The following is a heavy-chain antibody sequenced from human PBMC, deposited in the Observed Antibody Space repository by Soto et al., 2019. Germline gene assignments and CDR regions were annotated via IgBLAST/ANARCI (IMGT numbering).Heavy chain of an antibody. CDR1: GFTFSDYY. CDR2: IVSGSTYT. V-gene: IGHV3-11*06. CDR3: ARVDGESRMDV. Sequence: QVQLVESGGGLVKPGGSLRLSCPASGFTFSDYYMSWIRQAPGKGLEWISYIVSGSTYTNYADSVKGLFTISRDNAKESLYLEMNSLRVEDTAVYCCARVDGESRMDVWCQGTTVSVYS. D-gene: IGHD2-21*01. J-gene: IGHJ6*02.